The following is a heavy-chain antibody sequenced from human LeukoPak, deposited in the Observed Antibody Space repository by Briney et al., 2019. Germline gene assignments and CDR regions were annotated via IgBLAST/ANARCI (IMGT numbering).Heavy chain of an antibody. D-gene: IGHD4-17*01. J-gene: IGHJ4*02. V-gene: IGHV3-53*01. CDR1: GFTVSSNY. Sequence: GGSLRLSCAASGFTVSSNYMSWVRQAPGKGLEWVSVIYSGGSTYYADSVKGRFTISRDNAKNSLYLQMNSLRAEDTAVYYCAREYTVTTYYFDYWGQGTLVTVSS. CDR3: AREYTVTTYYFDY. CDR2: IYSGGST.